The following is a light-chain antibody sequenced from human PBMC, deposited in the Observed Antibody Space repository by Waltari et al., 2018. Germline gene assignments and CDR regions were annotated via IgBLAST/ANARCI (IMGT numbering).Light chain of an antibody. CDR2: DAS. Sequence: EIVLTQSPATLSLSPGEIATLSCRASQSVSSYLAWYQQKPGQAPRLLIYDASNRATGIPARFSGSGSGTDFTLTISSLEPEDFAVYYCQQRGNWPRTFGQGTKLEIK. J-gene: IGKJ2*01. V-gene: IGKV3-11*01. CDR1: QSVSSY. CDR3: QQRGNWPRT.